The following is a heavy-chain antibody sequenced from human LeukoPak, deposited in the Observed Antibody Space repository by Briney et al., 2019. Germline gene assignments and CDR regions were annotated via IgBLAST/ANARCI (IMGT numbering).Heavy chain of an antibody. J-gene: IGHJ3*02. Sequence: SETLSLTCTVSGGSISSGSYYWSWIRQPAGKGLEWIGRIYTSGSTNYNPSLKSRVTISVDTSKNQFSLKLSSVTAADTAVYYCARVYSNSKAFDIWGQGTMVTVSS. D-gene: IGHD3-10*01. CDR1: GGSISSGSYY. CDR2: IYTSGST. CDR3: ARVYSNSKAFDI. V-gene: IGHV4-61*02.